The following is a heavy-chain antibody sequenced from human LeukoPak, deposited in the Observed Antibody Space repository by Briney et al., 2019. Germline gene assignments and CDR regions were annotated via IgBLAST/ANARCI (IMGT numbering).Heavy chain of an antibody. J-gene: IGHJ3*02. CDR1: GDPHLRGGYN. Sequence: PSETRSTTCTVSGDPHLRGGYNWRWIRQHPGKGLEWIGYIYYSGSTYYNPSLKSRVTISVDTSKNQFSLKLSSVTAADTAVYCCTRSEAGAVYYDSSGYPDAFDIWGQGTMVTVSS. CDR2: IYYSGST. D-gene: IGHD3-22*01. V-gene: IGHV4-31*03. CDR3: TRSEAGAVYYDSSGYPDAFDI.